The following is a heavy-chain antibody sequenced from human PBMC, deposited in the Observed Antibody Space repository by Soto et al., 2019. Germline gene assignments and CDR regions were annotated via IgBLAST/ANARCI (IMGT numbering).Heavy chain of an antibody. D-gene: IGHD2-2*01. J-gene: IGHJ3*02. V-gene: IGHV4-30-4*01. CDR2: IYYSGRT. CDR1: GGSISSGDSY. Sequence: QVQLQESGPGLVKPSQTLSLPCTVSGGSISSGDSYWSWIRQPPGKGLEWIGSIYYSGRTYYNPSLKSRVTISVDTSKNQFSLKLSSVTAADTAVYYCARESTRLAFDIWGQGTMVTVSS. CDR3: ARESTRLAFDI.